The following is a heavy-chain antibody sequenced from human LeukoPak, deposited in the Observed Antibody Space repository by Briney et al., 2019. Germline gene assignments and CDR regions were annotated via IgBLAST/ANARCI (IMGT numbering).Heavy chain of an antibody. CDR3: ARAVVVVIPPSAFDL. D-gene: IGHD2-21*01. Sequence: PSETLSLTCTVSGGSISSSSYYWGWIRQPPGKGLEWIGSIYYSGSTYYNPSLKSRVTISVDTSKNQFSLKLSSVTAADTAVYYCARAVVVVIPPSAFDLWGRGTLVTVSS. V-gene: IGHV4-39*07. CDR1: GGSISSSSYY. J-gene: IGHJ2*01. CDR2: IYYSGST.